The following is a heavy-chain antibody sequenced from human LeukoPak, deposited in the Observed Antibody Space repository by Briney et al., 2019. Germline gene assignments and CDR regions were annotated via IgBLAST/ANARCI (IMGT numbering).Heavy chain of an antibody. CDR3: TFSSYGDHVGVDAFDM. J-gene: IGHJ3*02. Sequence: GSLRLSCAASGFTFSTYWMHWVRQAPGKGLVWASRINSYGSSTNYADSVKGRFTISRDNAKNTVYLQMNSLSAEDTAMYYCTFSSYGDHVGVDAFDMWGQGTMVTVSS. CDR1: GFTFSTYW. CDR2: INSYGSST. V-gene: IGHV3-74*01. D-gene: IGHD4-17*01.